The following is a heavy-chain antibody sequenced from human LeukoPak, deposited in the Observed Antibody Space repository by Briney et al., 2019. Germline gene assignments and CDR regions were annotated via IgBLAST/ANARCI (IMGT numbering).Heavy chain of an antibody. J-gene: IGHJ5*02. CDR3: ARVEDCSGGSCYSEGENWFDP. CDR1: GYTFTSYG. V-gene: IGHV1-18*01. Sequence: GASVKVSCKASGYTFTSYGISWVRQAPGQGLEWMGWISAYNGNTNYAQKLQGRVTMTTDTSTSTAYMELRSLRSDDTAVYYCARVEDCSGGSCYSEGENWFDPWGQGTLLTVSS. CDR2: ISAYNGNT. D-gene: IGHD2-15*01.